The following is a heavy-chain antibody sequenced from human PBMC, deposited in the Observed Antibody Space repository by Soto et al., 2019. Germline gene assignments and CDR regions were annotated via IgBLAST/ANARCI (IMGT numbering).Heavy chain of an antibody. J-gene: IGHJ5*02. CDR1: GGSFSGYY. CDR3: ARGGYYYGSGTSGFWFDP. Sequence: SETLSLTCAVYGGSFSGYYWSWIRQPPGKGLEWIGEINHSGSTNYNPSLKSRVTISVDTSKNQFSLKLSSVTAADTAVYYCARGGYYYGSGTSGFWFDPWGQGTLVTVSS. D-gene: IGHD3-10*01. V-gene: IGHV4-34*01. CDR2: INHSGST.